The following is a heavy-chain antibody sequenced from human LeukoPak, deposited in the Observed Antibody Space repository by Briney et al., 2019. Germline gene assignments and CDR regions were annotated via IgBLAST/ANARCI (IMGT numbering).Heavy chain of an antibody. D-gene: IGHD3-3*01. V-gene: IGHV1-8*03. CDR2: MNPNSGNT. Sequence: GASVKVSCKASGGTFSSYAISWVRQATGQGLEWMGWMNPNSGNTGYAQKFQGRVTITRNTSISTAYMELSSLRSEDTAVYYCARIKKSITIFGVVIRNYYFDYWGQGTLVTVSS. CDR1: GGTFSSYA. J-gene: IGHJ4*02. CDR3: ARIKKSITIFGVVIRNYYFDY.